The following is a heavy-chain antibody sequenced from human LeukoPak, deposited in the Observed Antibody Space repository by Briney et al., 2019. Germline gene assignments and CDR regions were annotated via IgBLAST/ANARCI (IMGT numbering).Heavy chain of an antibody. Sequence: GGSLRLSCAASGFTFSSYVMTWVRQAPGKGLEWVSGISGSGGTTFYADSVKGRFTISRDNSKNTLFLQMDSLRVEDTAVYYCAKGYGSWYFFDYWGQGTLVTVSS. J-gene: IGHJ4*02. CDR2: ISGSGGTT. CDR3: AKGYGSWYFFDY. V-gene: IGHV3-23*01. CDR1: GFTFSSYV. D-gene: IGHD6-13*01.